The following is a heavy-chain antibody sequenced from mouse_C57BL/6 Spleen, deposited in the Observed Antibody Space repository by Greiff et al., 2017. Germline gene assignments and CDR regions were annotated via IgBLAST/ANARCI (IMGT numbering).Heavy chain of an antibody. V-gene: IGHV5-4*01. CDR1: GFTFSSYA. CDR3: ARGPPAGAWFAY. J-gene: IGHJ3*01. CDR2: ISDGGSYT. Sequence: EVQLQESGGGLVKPGGSLKLSCAASGFTFSSYAMSWVRQTPEKRLEWVATISDGGSYTYYPANVKGRFTISRDNAKNNLYLQMSHLKSEDTAMYYCARGPPAGAWFAYWGQGTLVTVSA.